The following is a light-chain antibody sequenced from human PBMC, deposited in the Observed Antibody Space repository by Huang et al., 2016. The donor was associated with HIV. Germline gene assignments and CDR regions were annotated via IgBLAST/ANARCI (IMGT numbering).Light chain of an antibody. CDR2: DAA. Sequence: DIVLTQSPATLSLSPGERATVSCRASQSVSTFLAWYQHNPGQAPRLLIVDAANRASGGPARFSGTGSGTDFTLTISSLEPSDVAVYYCQQHSYWPITFGRGTRLE. J-gene: IGKJ5*01. CDR1: QSVSTF. CDR3: QQHSYWPIT. V-gene: IGKV3-11*01.